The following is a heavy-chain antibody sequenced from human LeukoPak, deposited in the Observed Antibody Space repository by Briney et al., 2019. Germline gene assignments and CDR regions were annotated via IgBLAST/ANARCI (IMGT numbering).Heavy chain of an antibody. CDR2: IYFSGGT. J-gene: IGHJ4*02. D-gene: IGHD3-16*02. V-gene: IGHV4-34*01. Sequence: KPSGTPSLTFAVYGGSFRGYYWGWIRPPPGKGPEGIGGIYFSGGTYYNPSLKSRVTISVDTSKNQFSLKLSSVTAADTAVYYCARHGYYDYVWGSYRIWDPPSNFDYWGQGTLATVSS. CDR1: GGSFRGYY. CDR3: ARHGYYDYVWGSYRIWDPPSNFDY.